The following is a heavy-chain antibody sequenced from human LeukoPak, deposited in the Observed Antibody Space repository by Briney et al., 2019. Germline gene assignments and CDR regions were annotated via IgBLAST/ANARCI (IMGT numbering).Heavy chain of an antibody. CDR2: INHSGST. J-gene: IGHJ4*02. CDR3: ARDSSTDILTGYYKGCFDY. CDR1: GGSFSGYY. V-gene: IGHV4-34*01. Sequence: PSETLSLTCAVYGGSFSGYYWSWIRQPPGKGLEWIGEINHSGSTNYNPSPKSRVTISVDTSKNQFSLKPSSVTAADTAVYYCARDSSTDILTGYYKGCFDYWGQGTLVTVSS. D-gene: IGHD3-9*01.